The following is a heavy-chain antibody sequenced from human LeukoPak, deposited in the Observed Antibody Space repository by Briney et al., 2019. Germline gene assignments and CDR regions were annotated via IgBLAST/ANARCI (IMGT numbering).Heavy chain of an antibody. D-gene: IGHD7-27*01. CDR3: VREPGAPRGWFDS. V-gene: IGHV3-21*01. CDR2: ISGTGSHI. J-gene: IGHJ5*01. Sequence: PGGALRLSCEASGFTFSVYSMNWVRQAPGKGLEGVSSISGTGSHIYSADSMKGRFIISRDNAKNSLYLQMNSLRAGDTAVYYCVREPGAPRGWFDSWGQGTLVTVSS. CDR1: GFTFSVYS.